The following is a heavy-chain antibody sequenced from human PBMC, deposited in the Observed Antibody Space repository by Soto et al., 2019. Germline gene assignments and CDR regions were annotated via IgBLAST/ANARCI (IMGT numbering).Heavy chain of an antibody. CDR3: ARDVAYKRHDY. J-gene: IGHJ4*02. V-gene: IGHV3-7*04. Sequence: VQLVESGGGLVQPGGSLRLSCATSGFSFSSFWMAWVRQAPGKGLEWLANIKEDGTMTYYLESVKGRFTISRDNAKNSLFLQFDSLTVDDTGVYYWARDVAYKRHDYWGLGTLVIVSS. CDR1: GFSFSSFW. CDR2: IKEDGTMT. D-gene: IGHD1-20*01.